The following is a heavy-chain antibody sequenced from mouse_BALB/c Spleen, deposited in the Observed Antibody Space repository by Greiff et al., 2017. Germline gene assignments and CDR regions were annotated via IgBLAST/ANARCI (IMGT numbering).Heavy chain of an antibody. CDR3: ARDYGSRYYAMDY. CDR2: ISYSGST. CDR1: GDSITSGY. D-gene: IGHD1-1*01. J-gene: IGHJ4*01. Sequence: EVQVVESGPSLVKPSQTLSLTCSVTGDSITSGYWNWIRKFPGNKLEYMGYISYSGSTYYNPSLKSRISITRDTSKNQYYLQLNSVTTEDTATYYCARDYGSRYYAMDYWGQGTSVTVSS. V-gene: IGHV3-8*02.